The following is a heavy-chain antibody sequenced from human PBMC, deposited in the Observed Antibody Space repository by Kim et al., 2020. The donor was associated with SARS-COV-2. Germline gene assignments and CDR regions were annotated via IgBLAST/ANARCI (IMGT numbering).Heavy chain of an antibody. CDR3: AKEWRMTTLTTGGYYFDN. CDR1: GFTFTDYA. D-gene: IGHD4-17*01. Sequence: GGSLRLSCEASGFTFTDYAMNWVRQAPGKGLEWVSVISGGGGSAYKADSVKGRFTITRDNSKNMLYLQMNSLRAEDTALYYCAKEWRMTTLTTGGYYFDNWGQGTLVTVSS. V-gene: IGHV3-23*01. J-gene: IGHJ4*02. CDR2: ISGGGGSA.